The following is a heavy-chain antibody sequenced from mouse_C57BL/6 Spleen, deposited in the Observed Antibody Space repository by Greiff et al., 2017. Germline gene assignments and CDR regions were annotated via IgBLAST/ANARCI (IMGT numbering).Heavy chain of an antibody. Sequence: EVQLQQSGPELVKPGASVKISCKASGYTFTDYYMNWVKQSHGKSLEWIGDINPNNGGTSYNQKFKGKATLTVDKSSSTAYMELRSLTSEDSAVYYGARRLGSYFDYWGQGTTLTVSS. J-gene: IGHJ2*01. CDR2: INPNNGGT. V-gene: IGHV1-26*01. CDR1: GYTFTDYY. D-gene: IGHD4-1*01. CDR3: ARRLGSYFDY.